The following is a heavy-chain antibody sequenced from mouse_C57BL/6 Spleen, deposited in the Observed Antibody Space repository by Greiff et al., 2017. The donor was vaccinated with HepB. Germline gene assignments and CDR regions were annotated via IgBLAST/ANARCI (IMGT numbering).Heavy chain of an antibody. J-gene: IGHJ2*01. D-gene: IGHD1-1*01. V-gene: IGHV5-4*03. CDR2: ISDGGSYT. Sequence: EVKLMESGGGLVKPGGSLKLSCAASGFTFSSYAMSWVRQTPEKRLEWVATISDGGSYTYYPDNVKGRFTISRDNAKNNLYLQMSHLKSEDTAMYYCARAGRYYGSPFDYWGQGTTLTVSS. CDR1: GFTFSSYA. CDR3: ARAGRYYGSPFDY.